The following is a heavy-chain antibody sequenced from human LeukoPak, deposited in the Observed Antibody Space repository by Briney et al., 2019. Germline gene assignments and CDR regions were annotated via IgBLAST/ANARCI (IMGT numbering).Heavy chain of an antibody. D-gene: IGHD4-17*01. CDR3: ASLDNDYGDYSWFDP. CDR2: ISSSSSYI. CDR1: GFTFSSYS. V-gene: IGHV3-21*01. J-gene: IGHJ5*02. Sequence: SGGSLRLSCAASGFTFSSYSMNWVRQAPGKGLEWVSSISSSSSYIYYADSVKGRFTISRDNAKNSLHLQMNSLRAEDTAVYYCASLDNDYGDYSWFDPWGQGTLVTVSS.